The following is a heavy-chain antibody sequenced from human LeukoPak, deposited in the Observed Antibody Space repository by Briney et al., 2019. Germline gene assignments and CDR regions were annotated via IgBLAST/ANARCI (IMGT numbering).Heavy chain of an antibody. CDR2: ISAYNGNT. J-gene: IGHJ3*02. D-gene: IGHD6-13*01. CDR1: GYTFTSYG. Sequence: ASVTVSCKASGYTFTSYGISWVRHAPGQGLEWMGWISAYNGNTNYAQKLQGRVTMTTDTSTSTAYMELRSLRSDDTAVYYCARDTRYRVAAAGTPSYAFDIWGQGTMVTVSS. CDR3: ARDTRYRVAAAGTPSYAFDI. V-gene: IGHV1-18*01.